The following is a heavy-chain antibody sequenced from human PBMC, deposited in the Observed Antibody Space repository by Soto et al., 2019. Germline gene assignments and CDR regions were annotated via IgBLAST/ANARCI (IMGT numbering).Heavy chain of an antibody. Sequence: GESLKISCQGSGYNFGAYWIGWVRQMPGKGLEWMGIIFPGDSDTRYRPSFQGQVTISVDRSINTAYLQWSSLKASDSAMYFCARGGIIGHPPDYWGQGTQVTVSS. CDR1: GYNFGAYW. CDR2: IFPGDSDT. J-gene: IGHJ4*02. D-gene: IGHD2-21*01. V-gene: IGHV5-51*01. CDR3: ARGGIIGHPPDY.